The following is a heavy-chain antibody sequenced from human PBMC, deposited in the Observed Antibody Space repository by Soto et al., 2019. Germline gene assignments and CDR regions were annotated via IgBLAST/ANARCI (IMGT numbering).Heavy chain of an antibody. Sequence: GASVKVSCKASGYTFTSYYMHWVRQAPGQGLEWMGIINPSGGSTSYAQKFQGRVTMTRDTSTSTVYMELSSLRSEDTAVYYCARADADYYGLGTRWSQSWFDPWGQGTLVTVSS. V-gene: IGHV1-46*01. J-gene: IGHJ5*02. CDR1: GYTFTSYY. CDR3: ARADADYYGLGTRWSQSWFDP. D-gene: IGHD3-10*01. CDR2: INPSGGST.